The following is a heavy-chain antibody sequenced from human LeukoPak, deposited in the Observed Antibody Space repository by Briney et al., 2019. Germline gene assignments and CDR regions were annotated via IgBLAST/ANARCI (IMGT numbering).Heavy chain of an antibody. CDR1: GGSISSYY. CDR2: IYTSGST. V-gene: IGHV4-4*07. D-gene: IGHD3-22*01. J-gene: IGHJ4*02. Sequence: PSETLSLTCTVSGGSISSYYWSWIRQPAGKGLEWIGRIYTSGSTNYNPSLKSRVTMSVDTSKNQFSLKLSSVTAADTAVYYCAGSPQGMISVEIGYWGQGTLVTVSS. CDR3: AGSPQGMISVEIGY.